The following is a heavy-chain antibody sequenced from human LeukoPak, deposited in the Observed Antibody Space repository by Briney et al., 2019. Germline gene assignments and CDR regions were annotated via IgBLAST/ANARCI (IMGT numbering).Heavy chain of an antibody. CDR2: IYNGGII. CDR3: ARVEPGIAVAGTFDY. Sequence: SETLSLTCTVSGDSISRYYWSWIRQPAGKGLEWIGRIYNGGIITYNPSLKSRVTMSIDTSKNQFSLKLSSVTAADTAVYYCARVEPGIAVAGTFDYWGQGTLVTVSS. CDR1: GDSISRYY. V-gene: IGHV4-4*07. D-gene: IGHD6-19*01. J-gene: IGHJ4*02.